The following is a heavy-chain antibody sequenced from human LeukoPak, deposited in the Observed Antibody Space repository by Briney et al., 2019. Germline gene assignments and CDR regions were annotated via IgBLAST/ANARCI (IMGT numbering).Heavy chain of an antibody. D-gene: IGHD5-18*01. CDR2: IYYSGNT. CDR3: ARIFRGIRLPDY. Sequence: PSETPSLTCTVSGGSISYYYWSWIRQSPGKGLEWIGYIYYSGNTNYNPSLKSRVTISVDTSKNQFSLKLSSVTAADTAVYYCARIFRGIRLPDYWGQGTLVTVSS. J-gene: IGHJ4*02. CDR1: GGSISYYY. V-gene: IGHV4-59*12.